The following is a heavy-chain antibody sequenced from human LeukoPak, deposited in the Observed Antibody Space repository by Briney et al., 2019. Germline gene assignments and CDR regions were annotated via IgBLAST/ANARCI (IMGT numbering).Heavy chain of an antibody. V-gene: IGHV3-23*01. J-gene: IGHJ4*02. CDR2: ISGSGGGT. CDR1: GFTFSSYA. CDR3: AKEHPDCSGGSCYPENDY. Sequence: PGGSLRLSCAASGFTFSSYAMSWVRQAPGKGLEWVSAISGSGGGTYYADSVKGRITISRDNSKNTLYLQMNSLRVEDTAVYYCAKEHPDCSGGSCYPENDYWGQGTLATVSS. D-gene: IGHD2-15*01.